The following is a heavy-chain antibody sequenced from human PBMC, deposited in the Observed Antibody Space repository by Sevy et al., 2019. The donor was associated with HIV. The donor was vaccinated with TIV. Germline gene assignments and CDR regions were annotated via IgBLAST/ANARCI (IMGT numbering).Heavy chain of an antibody. Sequence: GGSLRLSCAASGFTFSSYSMNRVRQAPGKGLEWVSSISSSSSYIYYADSVKGRFTISRDNAKNSLYLQMNSLRAEDTAVYYCARDAYSYYYDSSGYDYWGQGTLVTVSS. D-gene: IGHD3-22*01. V-gene: IGHV3-21*01. CDR3: ARDAYSYYYDSSGYDY. CDR2: ISSSSSYI. J-gene: IGHJ4*02. CDR1: GFTFSSYS.